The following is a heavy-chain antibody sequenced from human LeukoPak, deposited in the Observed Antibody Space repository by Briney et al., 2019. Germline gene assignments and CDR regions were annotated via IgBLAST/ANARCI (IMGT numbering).Heavy chain of an antibody. CDR3: AGTGDGSDYFDY. J-gene: IGHJ4*02. D-gene: IGHD5-24*01. V-gene: IGHV1-69*06. CDR2: IIPIFGTA. CDR1: GGTFSSYA. Sequence: ASVKVSCKASGGTFSSYAISWVRQAPGQGLEWMGGIIPIFGTANYAQKFQGRVTITADKSTSTAYMELSSLRSEDTAVYYCAGTGDGSDYFDYWGQGTLVTVSS.